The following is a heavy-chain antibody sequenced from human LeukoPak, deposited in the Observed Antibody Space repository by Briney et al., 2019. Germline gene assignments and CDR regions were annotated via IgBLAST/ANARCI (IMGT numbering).Heavy chain of an antibody. V-gene: IGHV3-23*01. D-gene: IGHD4-17*01. J-gene: IGHJ4*02. CDR3: AKYGDWYYFDY. CDR1: GFTFSSYA. CDR2: ISGSGGST. Sequence: GGSLRLSCAASGFTFSSYAMRWVRQAPGKGLEGGSAISGSGGSTYYADSVKGRFTISRDNSKNTLYLQMNSLRAEDTAVYYCAKYGDWYYFDYWGQGTLVTVSS.